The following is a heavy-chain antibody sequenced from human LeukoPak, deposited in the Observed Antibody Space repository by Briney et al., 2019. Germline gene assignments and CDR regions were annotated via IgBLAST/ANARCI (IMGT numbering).Heavy chain of an antibody. CDR1: GYSISSGYY. Sequence: SETLSLTCAVSGYSISSGYYWGWIRQPPGKGLEWIGSIYHSGSTYYNPSLKSRVTIPVDTSKNQFSLKLSSVTAADTAVYYCARHGLAASGFFDYWGQGTLVTVSS. CDR2: IYHSGST. J-gene: IGHJ4*02. CDR3: ARHGLAASGFFDY. D-gene: IGHD6-13*01. V-gene: IGHV4-38-2*01.